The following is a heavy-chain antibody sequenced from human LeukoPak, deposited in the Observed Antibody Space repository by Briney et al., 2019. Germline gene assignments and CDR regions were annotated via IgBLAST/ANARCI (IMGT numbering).Heavy chain of an antibody. J-gene: IGHJ5*02. D-gene: IGHD3-10*01. CDR3: ANTYALGNYYKGGFDP. V-gene: IGHV1-2*02. CDR2: IKPNTGGT. Sequence: ASVKVSCKASGYAFTGHYIYWVRLAPGEGLEWVGWIKPNTGGTNYQGRVTMTRDTSIRTVYMELSRLRSDDTAVYYCANTYALGNYYKGGFDPWGQGTLVTVSS. CDR1: GYAFTGHY.